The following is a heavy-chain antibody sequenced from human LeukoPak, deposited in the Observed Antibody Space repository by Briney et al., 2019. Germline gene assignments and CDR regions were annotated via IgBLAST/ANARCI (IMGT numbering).Heavy chain of an antibody. J-gene: IGHJ4*02. CDR1: GGTFSSYA. Sequence: SVKVSCKASGGTFSSYAISWVRQAPGQGLEWMGGIIPILGTANYAQKFQGRVTITTDESTSTAYMELSSLRSEDTAVYYCARSNYYDSSGYCDYWGQGTLVTVSS. D-gene: IGHD3-22*01. CDR2: IIPILGTA. CDR3: ARSNYYDSSGYCDY. V-gene: IGHV1-69*05.